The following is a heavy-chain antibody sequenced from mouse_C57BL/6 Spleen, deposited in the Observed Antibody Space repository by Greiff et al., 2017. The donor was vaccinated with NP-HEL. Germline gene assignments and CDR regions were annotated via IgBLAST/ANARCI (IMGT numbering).Heavy chain of an antibody. V-gene: IGHV5-17*01. CDR3: ARPGYYGSSYYYAMDY. CDR2: ISSGSSTI. J-gene: IGHJ4*01. D-gene: IGHD1-1*01. Sequence: DVMLVESGGGLVKPGGSLKLSCAASGFTFSDYGMHWVRQAPEKGLEWVAYISSGSSTIYYADTVKGRFTISRDNAKNTLFLKMTSLRSEDTAMYYCARPGYYGSSYYYAMDYWGQGTSVTVSS. CDR1: GFTFSDYG.